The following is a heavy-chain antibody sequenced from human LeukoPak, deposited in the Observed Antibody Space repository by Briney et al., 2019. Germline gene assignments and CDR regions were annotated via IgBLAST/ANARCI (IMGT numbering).Heavy chain of an antibody. Sequence: GGSLRLSCAASGFTFSSYSMNWVRQAPGKGLEWVSSISSSSSYIYYADSVKGRFTISRDNSKNTLYLQMNSLRAEDTAVYYCARNSGSYYAVSWFDPWGQGTLVTVSS. V-gene: IGHV3-21*04. J-gene: IGHJ5*02. D-gene: IGHD1-26*01. CDR2: ISSSSSYI. CDR3: ARNSGSYYAVSWFDP. CDR1: GFTFSSYS.